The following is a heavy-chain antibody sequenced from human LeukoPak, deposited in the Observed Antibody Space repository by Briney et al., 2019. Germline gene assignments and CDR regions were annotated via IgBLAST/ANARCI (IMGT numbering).Heavy chain of an antibody. J-gene: IGHJ6*02. D-gene: IGHD4/OR15-4a*01. CDR2: IYSGGST. CDR1: GFTVSSNY. V-gene: IGHV3-66*01. Sequence: GGSLRLSCAASGFTVSSNYMSWVRQAPGKGLEWVSVIYSGGSTYYADSVKGRFTISRDNSKNTLYLQMNSLRAEDTAVYYCARADYGDKYGMDVWGQGTTVTVSS. CDR3: ARADYGDKYGMDV.